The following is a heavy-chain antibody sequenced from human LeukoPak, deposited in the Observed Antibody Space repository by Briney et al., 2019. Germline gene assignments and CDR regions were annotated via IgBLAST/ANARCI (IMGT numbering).Heavy chain of an antibody. CDR1: GFTFKIYE. CDR2: ISSSGSPI. J-gene: IGHJ4*02. Sequence: GGSLRLFCAASGFTFKIYEVNWVRQAPGKGLEWVSYISSSGSPIYYADSVKGRFTISRDNAKNALYAQMNSLRAEDTAVYYCARGPSVGSGWSPDYWGQGTLVTVSS. D-gene: IGHD6-19*01. CDR3: ARGPSVGSGWSPDY. V-gene: IGHV3-48*03.